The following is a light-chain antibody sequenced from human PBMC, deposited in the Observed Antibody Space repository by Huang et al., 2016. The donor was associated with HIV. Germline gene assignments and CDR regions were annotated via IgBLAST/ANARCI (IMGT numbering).Light chain of an antibody. CDR2: LGS. CDR3: MQALQTPRT. Sequence: DIVMTQSPLSLLVTPGEPASISCRSSQSLLHSNGYNYLDLYMQKPGPSPQLLIYLGSNRASGVPDRFSGSGSGTDFTLKISRVEAEDVGVYYCMQALQTPRTFGQGTKLEIK. J-gene: IGKJ2*01. CDR1: QSLLHSNGYNY. V-gene: IGKV2-28*01.